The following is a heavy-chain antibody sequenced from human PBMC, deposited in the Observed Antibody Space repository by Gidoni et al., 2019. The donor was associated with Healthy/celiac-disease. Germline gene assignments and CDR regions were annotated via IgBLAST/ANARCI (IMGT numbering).Heavy chain of an antibody. CDR2: IYYSGII. CDR1: GGSISSSSYY. CDR3: ARAAHYYDSSGPSGWFDP. V-gene: IGHV4-39*07. J-gene: IGHJ5*02. D-gene: IGHD3-22*01. Sequence: QLQLQESGPGLVKPSETLSLTCTVSGGSISSSSYYWGWIRPPPGKGLEWIVSIYYSGIIYYNPSLKSRVTISVDTSKNQFSLKLSSVTAADTAVYYCARAAHYYDSSGPSGWFDPWGQGTLVTVSS.